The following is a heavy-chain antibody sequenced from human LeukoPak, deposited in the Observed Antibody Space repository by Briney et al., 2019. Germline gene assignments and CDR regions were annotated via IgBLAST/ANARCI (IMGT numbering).Heavy chain of an antibody. D-gene: IGHD3-10*01. V-gene: IGHV1-46*01. CDR3: ARVMSNYYGSGSYLTGDFDY. CDR1: GYTFTSYY. CDR2: INPSGGST. J-gene: IGHJ4*02. Sequence: VASVKVSCKASGYTFTSYYMHWVRQAPGQGLEWMGIINPSGGSTSYAQKFQGRVTMTRDMSTSTVYMELSSLRSDDTAVYYCARVMSNYYGSGSYLTGDFDYWGQGTLVTVSS.